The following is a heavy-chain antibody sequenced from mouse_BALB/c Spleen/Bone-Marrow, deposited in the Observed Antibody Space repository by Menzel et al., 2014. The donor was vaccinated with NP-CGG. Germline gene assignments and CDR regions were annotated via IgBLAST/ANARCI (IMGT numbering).Heavy chain of an antibody. CDR2: IRNKANGYTT. CDR3: AREFTTAIRWYFDV. Sequence: EVMLVESGGGLVQPGDSLRLSCATPGFTFTDYYMSWVRQPPGKALEWLGFIRNKANGYTTEYSASVKGRFTISRDNSQSILYLQMNTLRAEDSATYYCAREFTTAIRWYFDVWGAGTTVTVSS. V-gene: IGHV7-3*02. CDR1: GFTFTDYY. D-gene: IGHD1-2*01. J-gene: IGHJ1*01.